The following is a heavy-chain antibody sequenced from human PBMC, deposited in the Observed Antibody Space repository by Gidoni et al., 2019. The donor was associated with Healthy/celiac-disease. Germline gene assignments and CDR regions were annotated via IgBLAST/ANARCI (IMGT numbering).Heavy chain of an antibody. CDR3: ARKYYYDSSGYPD. CDR1: GFTCRDYY. D-gene: IGHD3-22*01. V-gene: IGHV3-11*01. CDR2: ISSSGSTI. J-gene: IGHJ4*02. Sequence: QVQLVETGGGVVKPGGSLRLYGAAAGFTCRDYYMSWIRQAPGKGLGLVSFISSSGSTIYYADSVKGRFTISRDNAKNSLYLQMNSLRAEDTAVYYCARKYYYDSSGYPDWGQGTLVTVSS.